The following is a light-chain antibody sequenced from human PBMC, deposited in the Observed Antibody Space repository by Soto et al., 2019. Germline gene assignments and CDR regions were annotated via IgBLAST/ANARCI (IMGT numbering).Light chain of an antibody. Sequence: EIVLTQYPGTLSLSPGERATLSCRASQSVSSNYLAWYQQKPGQAPRLLIYGASSRATGIPDRFSGSGTGTHFTLTLSRLEPEDCAVYYCQHYGSSPETFGQGTKVELK. V-gene: IGKV3-20*01. CDR1: QSVSSNY. CDR3: QHYGSSPET. J-gene: IGKJ1*01. CDR2: GAS.